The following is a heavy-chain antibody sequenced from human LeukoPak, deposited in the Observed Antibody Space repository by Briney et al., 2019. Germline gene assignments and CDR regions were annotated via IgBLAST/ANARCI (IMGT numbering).Heavy chain of an antibody. CDR1: GGSISINNFW. J-gene: IGHJ4*02. CDR3: ARGTSFGLMNSDN. D-gene: IGHD2-8*01. Sequence: SETLSLTCSISGGSISINNFWWGWIRQSPGKAMEWVGSVYYSGSTYYNPSLTRRLTMSVDASKNQFSLKLTSLTAADTAVYYCARGTSFGLMNSDNWGQGTLVIVSS. CDR2: VYYSGST. V-gene: IGHV4-39*07.